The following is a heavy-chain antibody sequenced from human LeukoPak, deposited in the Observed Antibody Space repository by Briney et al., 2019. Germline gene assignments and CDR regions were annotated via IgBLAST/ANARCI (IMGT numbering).Heavy chain of an antibody. Sequence: SGTLSLTCAVSGGSISSSYWWSWVRQPPGKGLEWIGYIYYSGSTNYNPSLKSRVTISVDTSKNQFSLKLSSVTAADTAVYYCAGRLWRRDGYNLSAFDIWGQGTMVTVSS. CDR2: IYYSGST. J-gene: IGHJ3*02. CDR1: GGSISSSYW. V-gene: IGHV4-4*02. D-gene: IGHD5-24*01. CDR3: AGRLWRRDGYNLSAFDI.